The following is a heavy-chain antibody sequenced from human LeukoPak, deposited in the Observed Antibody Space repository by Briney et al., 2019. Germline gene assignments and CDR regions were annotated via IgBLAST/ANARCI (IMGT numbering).Heavy chain of an antibody. Sequence: GGSLRLSCAASGFTFNSYAMSWVRQAPGKGLAWVSIITHSGGGTFYADSVKGRFTISRDISENTLYLQMNSLRVEDTAVYYCTKAWAAAGIFDSWGLGTLVTVSS. CDR1: GFTFNSYA. D-gene: IGHD6-13*01. V-gene: IGHV3-23*01. J-gene: IGHJ4*02. CDR2: ITHSGGGT. CDR3: TKAWAAAGIFDS.